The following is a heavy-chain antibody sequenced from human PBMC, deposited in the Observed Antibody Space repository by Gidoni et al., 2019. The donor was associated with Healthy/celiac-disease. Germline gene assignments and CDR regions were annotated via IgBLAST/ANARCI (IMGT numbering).Heavy chain of an antibody. CDR3: ARHEGRYFDWLVEGGYDAFDI. CDR1: YGSLSSYY. D-gene: IGHD3-9*01. V-gene: IGHV4-59*08. J-gene: IGHJ3*02. Sequence: QVELQESGPGLVKPSETLSLTCTVSYGSLSSYYGSWSRQPAGKGLEWIGYIYYSGSTNYNPSRKSRVTISVDTSKNQFSLKLSSVTAADTAVYYCARHEGRYFDWLVEGGYDAFDIWGQGTMVTVSS. CDR2: IYYSGST.